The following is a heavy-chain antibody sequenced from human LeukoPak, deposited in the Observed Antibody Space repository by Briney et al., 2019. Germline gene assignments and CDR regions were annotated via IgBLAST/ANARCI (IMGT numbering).Heavy chain of an antibody. CDR1: RYTFSIYD. CDR3: ARGSHRGYCTTSNSYTVDY. Sequence: GASVTVSCTAARYTFSIYDINWVRQAPGPGRGWMRCVNPDSGKTTYAQKFQGRVCMSRNTTTSTAYIGLGGLPSDETAVYFCARGSHRGYCTTSNSYTVDYWGQGTLVSVSS. J-gene: IGHJ4*01. V-gene: IGHV1-8*01. D-gene: IGHD2-8*01. CDR2: VNPDSGKT.